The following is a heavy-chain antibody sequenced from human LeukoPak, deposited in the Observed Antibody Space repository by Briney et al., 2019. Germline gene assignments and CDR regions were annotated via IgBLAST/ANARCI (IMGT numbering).Heavy chain of an antibody. CDR3: ARSRDYGGGYFDY. V-gene: IGHV3-33*01. CDR2: MWSDGNTK. CDR1: GFTLNTYH. J-gene: IGHJ4*02. Sequence: GGSLRLSCAASGFTLNTYHMYWVRQGPGKGLEWVAVMWSDGNTKYYADSVKGRFSISRDSSDNTLYLQMNSLTAEDTAVYYCARSRDYGGGYFDYWGQGTVVSVSS. D-gene: IGHD4-23*01.